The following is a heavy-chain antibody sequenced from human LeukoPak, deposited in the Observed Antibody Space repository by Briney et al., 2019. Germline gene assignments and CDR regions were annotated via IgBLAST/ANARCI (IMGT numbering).Heavy chain of an antibody. J-gene: IGHJ5*02. CDR3: ARVGEGELGNWFDP. CDR2: IIPIFGTA. Sequence: ASVKVSCKASGGTFSSYAISWVRQAPGQGLEWMGGIIPIFGTANYAQKFQGRVTITADESTSTAYMELSSLRSEDTAVYYCARVGEGELGNWFDPWGQGTLVTVSS. D-gene: IGHD3-10*01. CDR1: GGTFSSYA. V-gene: IGHV1-69*13.